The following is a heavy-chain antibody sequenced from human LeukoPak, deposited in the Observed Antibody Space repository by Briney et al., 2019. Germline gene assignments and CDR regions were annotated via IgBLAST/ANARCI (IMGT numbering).Heavy chain of an antibody. V-gene: IGHV4-39*01. J-gene: IGHJ4*02. Sequence: PSETLSLTCSVSGGSIGRSSYYWGWTRQPPGKGLEWIGSIYSGGGTYYNPSLKSRVTISVDTSRNQFSLKLGSVTAADTAVYYCARHGSLATGAFTYWGQGTLVTVSS. D-gene: IGHD1-26*01. CDR3: ARHGSLATGAFTY. CDR2: IYSGGGT. CDR1: GGSIGRSSYY.